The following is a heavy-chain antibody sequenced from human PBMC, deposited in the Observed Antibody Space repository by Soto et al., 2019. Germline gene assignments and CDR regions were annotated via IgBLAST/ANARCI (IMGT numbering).Heavy chain of an antibody. J-gene: IGHJ4*02. CDR3: ASRPPRGTTVTYFDY. Sequence: GGSLRLSCAASGFTFSSYAMSWVRQAPGKGLEWVSAISGSGGSTYYADSVKGRFTISRDNSKNTLYLQMNSLRAEDTAVYYCASRPPRGTTVTYFDYWGQGTLVTVSS. CDR1: GFTFSSYA. V-gene: IGHV3-23*01. D-gene: IGHD4-17*01. CDR2: ISGSGGST.